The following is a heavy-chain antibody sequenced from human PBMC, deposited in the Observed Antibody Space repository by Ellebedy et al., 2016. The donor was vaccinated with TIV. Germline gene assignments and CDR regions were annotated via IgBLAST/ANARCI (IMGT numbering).Heavy chain of an antibody. D-gene: IGHD3-10*01. Sequence: SVKVSCXASGGTFSSYAISWVRQAPGQGLEWMGGIIPIFGTANYAQKFQGRVTITADESTSTAYMELSSLRSEDTAVYYCARDRGGDYYYYMDVWGKGTTVTVSS. J-gene: IGHJ6*03. V-gene: IGHV1-69*13. CDR1: GGTFSSYA. CDR2: IIPIFGTA. CDR3: ARDRGGDYYYYMDV.